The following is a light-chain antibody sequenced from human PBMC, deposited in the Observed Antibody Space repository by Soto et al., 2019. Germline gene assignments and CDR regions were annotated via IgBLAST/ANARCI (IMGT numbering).Light chain of an antibody. J-gene: IGKJ2*01. CDR1: QTINSW. CDR3: QQFDSYPFT. V-gene: IGKV1-5*01. Sequence: DIHLTQSPSTLSASVGDTVTITCRASQTINSWLAWYQQKPGKAPKLLIYDASRLEIGVPSRFRGSESGADFTLSFSSLQPDDSATYYCQQFDSYPFTFGRGTTLEIK. CDR2: DAS.